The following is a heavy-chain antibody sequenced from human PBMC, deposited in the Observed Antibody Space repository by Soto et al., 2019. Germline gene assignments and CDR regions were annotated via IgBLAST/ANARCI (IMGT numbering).Heavy chain of an antibody. Sequence: QVQLVESGGGVVQPGRSLRLSCAASGFTFRSYGMHWVRQAPGKGLEWVAVISYDGSNENYADSVNGRFTISRDNSKNTLYLQVNSLRTEDTAVYYCAQDKTSAGTSYFDHWGQGTLLIVSP. CDR2: ISYDGSNE. CDR3: AQDKTSAGTSYFDH. J-gene: IGHJ4*02. D-gene: IGHD6-13*01. V-gene: IGHV3-30*18. CDR1: GFTFRSYG.